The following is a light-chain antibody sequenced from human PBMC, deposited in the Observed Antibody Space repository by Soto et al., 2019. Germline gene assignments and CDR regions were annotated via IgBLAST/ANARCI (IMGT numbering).Light chain of an antibody. CDR1: SPNIGNNY. J-gene: IGLJ2*01. V-gene: IGLV1-51*01. CDR3: ATLDSSLSAGV. Sequence: QAVVTQPPSVSATPGQKVTISCSGRSPNIGNNYVSWYQLLPATAPKLLIYDNNKRPSGIPDPFSGSKSRTSATLGITVLQAGDEDDYYCATLDSSLSAGVFGGGTKVTVL. CDR2: DNN.